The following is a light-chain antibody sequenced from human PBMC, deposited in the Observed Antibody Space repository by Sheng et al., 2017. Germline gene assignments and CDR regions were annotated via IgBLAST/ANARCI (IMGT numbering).Light chain of an antibody. CDR1: QSVSSN. CDR3: QHYNNWPRT. Sequence: EIVMTQSPATLSVSPGERATLSCRASQSVSSNLAWYQQKPGQGPRLLIYGASSRATGIPDRFSGSGSGTEFTLTISSVQSEDFAVYYCQHYNNWPRTFGQGTKVEIK. V-gene: IGKV3D-15*01. CDR2: GAS. J-gene: IGKJ1*01.